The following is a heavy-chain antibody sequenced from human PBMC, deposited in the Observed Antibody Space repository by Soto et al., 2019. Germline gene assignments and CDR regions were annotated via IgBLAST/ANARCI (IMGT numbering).Heavy chain of an antibody. CDR1: GGTFSSYA. CDR3: AKRFRGYDSTYFDY. CDR2: ISGSGGST. V-gene: IGHV3-23*01. Sequence: SCKASGGTFSSYAMSWVRQAPGKGLEWVSAISGSGGSTYYADSVKGRFTISRDNSKNTLYLQMNSLRAEDTAVYYCAKRFRGYDSTYFDYWGQGTLVTVSS. D-gene: IGHD5-12*01. J-gene: IGHJ4*02.